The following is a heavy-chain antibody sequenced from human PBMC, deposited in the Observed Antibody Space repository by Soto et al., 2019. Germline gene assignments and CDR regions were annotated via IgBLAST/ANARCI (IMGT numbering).Heavy chain of an antibody. CDR3: AKGGRRRGSYPPLDY. CDR2: ISESGTIT. V-gene: IGHV3-23*01. D-gene: IGHD1-26*01. CDR1: VFTFTIYA. J-gene: IGHJ4*02. Sequence: WGALRVSCVSFVFTFTIYAMAWVRQDPGKGLDWVSAISESGTITYHADSVRGRFTISRDNSKNTVYLQMTSLRAGDTAVYFCAKGGRRRGSYPPLDYWGQGTMVTVSS.